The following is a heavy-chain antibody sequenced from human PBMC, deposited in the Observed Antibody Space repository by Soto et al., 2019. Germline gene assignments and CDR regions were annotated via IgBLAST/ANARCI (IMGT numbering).Heavy chain of an antibody. CDR2: IYYSGST. CDR3: AREYDILNWFDP. Sequence: SETLSLTCTVSGGSISSYYWSWIRQPPGKGLEWIGYIYYSGSTNYNPSLKSRVTISVDNAKNSLYLQMNSLRAEDTAVYYCAREYDILNWFDPWGQGTLVTVSS. V-gene: IGHV4-59*12. J-gene: IGHJ5*02. CDR1: GGSISSYY. D-gene: IGHD3-9*01.